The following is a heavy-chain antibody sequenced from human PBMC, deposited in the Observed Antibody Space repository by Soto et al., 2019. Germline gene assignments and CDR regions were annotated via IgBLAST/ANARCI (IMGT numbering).Heavy chain of an antibody. CDR3: ARQINWRDGGA. Sequence: GGSLRLSCAASGFSLSDHGGNWVRQAPGKGLEWISSVNRGASSLYYAESVKSRFTMSRDDAKNSVYLQMNSLRDEDTAVYYCARQINWRDGGAWGQGTLVTVSS. CDR2: VNRGASSL. J-gene: IGHJ5*02. CDR1: GFSLSDHG. V-gene: IGHV3-48*02. D-gene: IGHD3-16*01.